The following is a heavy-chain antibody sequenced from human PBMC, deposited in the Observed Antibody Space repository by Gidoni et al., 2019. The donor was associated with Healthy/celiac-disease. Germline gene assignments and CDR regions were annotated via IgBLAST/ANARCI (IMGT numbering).Heavy chain of an antibody. J-gene: IGHJ3*02. CDR2: IIPIFGTA. CDR1: GGTFSSYA. V-gene: IGHV1-69*06. CDR3: ARGGEDGYHIEGAFDI. D-gene: IGHD5-12*01. Sequence: QVQLVQSGAEVKKPGSSVKVSCKASGGTFSSYAISWVRQAPGQGLEWMGGIIPIFGTANYAQKFQGRVTITADKSTSTAYMELSSLRSEDTAVYYCARGGEDGYHIEGAFDIWGQGTMVTVSS.